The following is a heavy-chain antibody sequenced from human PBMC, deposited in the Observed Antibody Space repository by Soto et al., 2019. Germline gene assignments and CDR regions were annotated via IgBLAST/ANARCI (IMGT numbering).Heavy chain of an antibody. CDR3: AAHYYGSGSYYNKFDY. V-gene: IGHV4-59*01. CDR1: GGSIIGYY. D-gene: IGHD3-10*01. CDR2: IYYSGST. Sequence: SETLSLTCTVSGGSIIGYYWSWIRQPPGKGLEWIGYIYYSGSTNYNPSLKSRVTISVDTSKNQFSLKLSSVTAADTAVYYCAAHYYGSGSYYNKFDYWGQGTLVTVSS. J-gene: IGHJ4*02.